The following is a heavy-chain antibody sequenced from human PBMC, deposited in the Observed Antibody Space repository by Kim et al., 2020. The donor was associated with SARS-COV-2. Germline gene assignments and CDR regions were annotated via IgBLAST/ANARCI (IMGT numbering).Heavy chain of an antibody. J-gene: IGHJ5*02. V-gene: IGHV3-72*01. Sequence: GSLRLSCAVSGFIFSDHYMDWVRQAPGRGLDWVGRIKNKVNSYTTEYAASVKGRFTISRDDSKDSLYLQMNSLKIEDTAMYFCVGPPGYGDYGAWGQGT. CDR2: IKNKVNSYTT. CDR3: VGPPGYGDYGA. D-gene: IGHD4-17*01. CDR1: GFIFSDHY.